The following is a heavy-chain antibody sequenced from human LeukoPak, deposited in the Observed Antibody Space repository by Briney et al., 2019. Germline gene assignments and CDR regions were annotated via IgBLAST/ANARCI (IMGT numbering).Heavy chain of an antibody. V-gene: IGHV5-10-1*01. CDR1: GYSFTSYW. Sequence: GESLKITCKGSGYSFTSYWISWVRQMPGKGLEWMGRIDPSDSYTNYSPSFQGHVTISADKSISTASLQWSSLKASDTAMYYCARHESGYYGMDVWGKGTTVTVSS. D-gene: IGHD1-26*01. J-gene: IGHJ6*04. CDR3: ARHESGYYGMDV. CDR2: IDPSDSYT.